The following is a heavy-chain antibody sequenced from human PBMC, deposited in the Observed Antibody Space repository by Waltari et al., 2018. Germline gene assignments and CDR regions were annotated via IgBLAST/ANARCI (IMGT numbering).Heavy chain of an antibody. J-gene: IGHJ6*02. CDR3: AGDRRGMDV. V-gene: IGHV4-59*01. CDR1: GGSISSYY. CDR2: IYYSGST. Sequence: QVQLQESGPGLVKPSETLSLTCTVSGGSISSYYWSWIRQPPGKGLEWIGYIYYSGSTNYNPSLKSRVTISVDTSKNQFSLKLSSVTAADTAVYYCAGDRRGMDVWGQGTTVTVSS.